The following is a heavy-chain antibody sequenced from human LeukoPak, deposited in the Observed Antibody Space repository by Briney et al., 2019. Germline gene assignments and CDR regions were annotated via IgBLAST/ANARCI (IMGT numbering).Heavy chain of an antibody. J-gene: IGHJ4*02. V-gene: IGHV3-30*03. CDR1: GFTFSSYG. CDR3: ARGHIWFGELLYAFDY. CDR2: ISYDGSNK. D-gene: IGHD3-10*01. Sequence: GGSLRLSCAASGFTFSSYGMHWARQAPGKGLEWVAVISYDGSNKYYADSVKGRFTISRDNSKNTLYLQMNSLRAEDTAVYYCARGHIWFGELLYAFDYWGQGTLVTVSS.